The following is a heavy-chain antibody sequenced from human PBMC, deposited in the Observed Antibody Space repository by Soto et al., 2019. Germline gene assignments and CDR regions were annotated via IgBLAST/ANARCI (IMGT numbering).Heavy chain of an antibody. CDR2: ISAYNGNT. V-gene: IGHV1-18*01. J-gene: IGHJ3*02. Sequence: ASVKVSCKASGYTFTSYGISWVRQAPGQGLEWMGWISAYNGNTNYAQKLQGRVTMTTDTSTSTAYMELRSLRSDDTAVYCCARDDNGLDAFDIWGQGTMVTVSS. D-gene: IGHD1-20*01. CDR1: GYTFTSYG. CDR3: ARDDNGLDAFDI.